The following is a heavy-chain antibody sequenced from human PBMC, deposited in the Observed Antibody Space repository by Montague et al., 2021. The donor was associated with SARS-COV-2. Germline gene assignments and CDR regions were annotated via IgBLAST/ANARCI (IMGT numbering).Heavy chain of an antibody. CDR1: GFSFSAFG. V-gene: IGHV3-23*01. CDR2: VSRRGDTT. D-gene: IGHD4-11*01. Sequence: SLRLSCAASGFSFSAFGMTWVRQAPGKGLELVSTVSRRGDTTYYADSVKGRFTISRDNSKTTLDPQMNSLRAEDTAIYYCAKHMTTGLHAFHIWGQGTMVTVSS. CDR3: AKHMTTGLHAFHI. J-gene: IGHJ3*02.